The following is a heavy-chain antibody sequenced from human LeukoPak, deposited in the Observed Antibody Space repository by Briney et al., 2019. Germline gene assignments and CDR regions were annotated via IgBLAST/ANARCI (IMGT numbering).Heavy chain of an antibody. V-gene: IGHV3-30*02. CDR3: AEDSPHEGAAAVQDY. CDR1: GFTFSSYG. Sequence: GGSLRLSCAASGFTFSSYGMHWVRQAPGKGLEWVAFIRYDGSNKYYADSVKGRFTISRDNSKNTLYLQMNSLRAEDTAVYYCAEDSPHEGAAAVQDYWGQGTLVTVSS. J-gene: IGHJ4*02. D-gene: IGHD6-13*01. CDR2: IRYDGSNK.